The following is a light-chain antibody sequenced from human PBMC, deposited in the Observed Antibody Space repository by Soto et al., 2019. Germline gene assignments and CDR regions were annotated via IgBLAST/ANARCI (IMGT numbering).Light chain of an antibody. J-gene: IGKJ1*01. CDR1: QGISNY. V-gene: IGKV1-27*01. CDR2: AAS. Sequence: DIQMTQSPSSLSASVGDRVTITCRASQGISNYLSWYQQKPGKVPKLLIYAASALQSGVPSRFSGSGSGTDFTLIISTLQSEDVATYYCRNYNSAAPAWTFGQRTHVQIK. CDR3: RNYNSAAPAWT.